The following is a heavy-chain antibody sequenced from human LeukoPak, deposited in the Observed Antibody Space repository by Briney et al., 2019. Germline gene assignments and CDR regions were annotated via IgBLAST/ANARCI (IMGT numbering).Heavy chain of an antibody. CDR2: ISWNSGSI. CDR3: AKDMKGTDYYGSGSYYNLAAFVN. V-gene: IGHV3-9*01. CDR1: GFTFDDYA. Sequence: PGGSLRLSCAASGFTFDDYAMHWVRQAPGKGLEWVSGISWNSGSIGYADSVKDRFTISRDNAKNSLYLQMNSLRAEDTALYYCAKDMKGTDYYGSGSYYNLAAFVNWSQGTLVAVSS. J-gene: IGHJ4*02. D-gene: IGHD3-10*01.